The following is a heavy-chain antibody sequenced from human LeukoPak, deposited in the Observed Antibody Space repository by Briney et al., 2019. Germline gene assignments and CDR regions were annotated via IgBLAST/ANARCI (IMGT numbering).Heavy chain of an antibody. CDR1: GYTFSTND. CDR2: MNPNSGNT. J-gene: IGHJ6*02. CDR3: ARGTCSSTSCYWFHYYYGMDV. V-gene: IGHV1-8*01. D-gene: IGHD2-2*01. Sequence: GASVKVSCKASGYTFSTNDINWVRQATGQGLEWMGWMNPNSGNTGYAQKFQGRVTMTRNTSISTAYMELSSLRSEDTAVYYCARGTCSSTSCYWFHYYYGMDVWGQGTTVTVSS.